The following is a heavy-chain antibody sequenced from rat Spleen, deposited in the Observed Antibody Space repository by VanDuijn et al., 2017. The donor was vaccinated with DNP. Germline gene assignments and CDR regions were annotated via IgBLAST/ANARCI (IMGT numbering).Heavy chain of an antibody. CDR2: IGSAAYAP. Sequence: EVQLVESGGGLVQPGRSLKLSCAASGFTFSAYYMAWVRQAPAKGLEWVAYIGSAAYAPYYGDSVKGRFTISRDDAKSTLFLLMGSLRSEDTATYYCTTRANLYFDYWGQGVMVTVSS. CDR3: TTRANLYFDY. V-gene: IGHV5-27*01. J-gene: IGHJ2*01. D-gene: IGHD4-1*01. CDR1: GFTFSAYY.